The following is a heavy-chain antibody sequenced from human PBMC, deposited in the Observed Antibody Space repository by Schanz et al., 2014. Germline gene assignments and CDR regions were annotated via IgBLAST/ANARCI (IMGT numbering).Heavy chain of an antibody. CDR2: IIPILGIA. CDR3: ARGYGDSPTDF. V-gene: IGHV1-69*04. Sequence: QVQLVQSGAEVKKPGASVKVSCKASGYTFTSHGISWVRQAPGQGLEWMGRIIPILGIANYAQKFQGRVTITADRSTSTAYMELSSLRSEDTAVYCCARGYGDSPTDFWGQGTLVTVSS. CDR1: GYTFTSHG. D-gene: IGHD4-17*01. J-gene: IGHJ4*02.